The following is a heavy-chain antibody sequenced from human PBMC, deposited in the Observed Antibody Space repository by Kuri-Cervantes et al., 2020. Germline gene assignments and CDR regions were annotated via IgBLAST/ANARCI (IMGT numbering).Heavy chain of an antibody. D-gene: IGHD3-10*01. CDR1: GFSLSTSGVG. Sequence: SGPTLVKPTQTLTLTCTFSGFSLSTSGVGVGWIRQPPGKALEWLALIYWNDDKRYSPSLKSRLTITKDTSKNQVVLTMTNMGPVDTATYYCAHSLWFGEFHDYWGQGTLVTVSS. CDR2: IYWNDDK. CDR3: AHSLWFGEFHDY. J-gene: IGHJ4*02. V-gene: IGHV2-5*01.